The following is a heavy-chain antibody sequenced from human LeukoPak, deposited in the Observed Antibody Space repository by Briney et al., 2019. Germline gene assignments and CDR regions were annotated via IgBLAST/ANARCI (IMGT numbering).Heavy chain of an antibody. CDR2: VHLDGRT. CDR3: AREGGFYRPLDY. J-gene: IGHJ4*02. CDR1: GGSVSSTNW. Sequence: PSETLSLTCGVSGGSVSSTNWWTWIGQPPGKGLEWIGEVHLDGRTNFNPSLKSQLTMSVDLSENHVSLKLTSVTAADTAVYYCAREGGFYRPLDYSGQGTLVTVSS. V-gene: IGHV4-4*02. D-gene: IGHD6-25*01.